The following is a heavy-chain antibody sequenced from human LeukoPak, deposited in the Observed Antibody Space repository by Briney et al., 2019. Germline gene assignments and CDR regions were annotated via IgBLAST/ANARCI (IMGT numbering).Heavy chain of an antibody. CDR2: IYYSGST. V-gene: IGHV4-39*07. CDR1: GGSISSSSYY. CDR3: ARERYSSSWYDPFYYYYYMDV. J-gene: IGHJ6*03. Sequence: MPSETLSLTYTVSGGSISSSSYYWGWIRQPPGKGLEWIGSIYYSGSTYYNPSLKSRVTISVDTSKNQFSLKLSSVTAADTAVYYCARERYSSSWYDPFYYYYYMDVWGKGTTVTVSS. D-gene: IGHD6-13*01.